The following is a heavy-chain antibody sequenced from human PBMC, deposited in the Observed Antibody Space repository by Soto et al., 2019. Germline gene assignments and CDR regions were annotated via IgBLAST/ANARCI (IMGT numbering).Heavy chain of an antibody. V-gene: IGHV1-69*01. CDR3: TRNGTYPSSLSQDSDMDV. Sequence: QVQLVQSGAEVKEPGSSVRVSCKASGGTFDNFIMNWVRQTPGRGLEWMGGIVPMLGTPTYAEKFKGRVTISATGSTSTMDMEVTSLRSDDTAIYYCTRNGTYPSSLSQDSDMDVCGQGTTVTVSS. CDR2: IVPMLGTP. J-gene: IGHJ6*02. CDR1: GGTFDNFI. D-gene: IGHD1-1*01.